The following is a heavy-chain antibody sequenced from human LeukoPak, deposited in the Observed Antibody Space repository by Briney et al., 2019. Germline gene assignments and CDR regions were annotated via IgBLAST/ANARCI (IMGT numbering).Heavy chain of an antibody. CDR3: ARATSTAWFDY. J-gene: IGHJ4*02. Sequence: GGSLRLSCAASGFTFSSYGMHWVRQALGKGLEWVAVISDDGSNKFYADSVKGRFTISRDNAKKSLYLQMISLRDEDTAVYYCARATSTAWFDYWGQGTLVTVSS. CDR1: GFTFSSYG. CDR2: ISDDGSNK. V-gene: IGHV3-30*03. D-gene: IGHD6-6*01.